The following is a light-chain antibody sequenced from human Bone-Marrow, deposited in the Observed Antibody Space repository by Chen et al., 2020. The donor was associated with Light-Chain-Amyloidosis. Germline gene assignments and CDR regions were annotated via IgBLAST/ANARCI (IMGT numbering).Light chain of an antibody. CDR2: RAS. CDR1: KDIGDW. CDR3: QQYKSYTFT. V-gene: IGKV1-5*03. Sequence: DIRMTQSPSTLSASVGDRVTITCRASKDIGDWLAWFQHKPGRAPNLLLYRASNLESGVPSRFTGRGSGTDFTLTISSLQPDDFATYFCQQYKSYTFTFGPGTKL. J-gene: IGKJ2*01.